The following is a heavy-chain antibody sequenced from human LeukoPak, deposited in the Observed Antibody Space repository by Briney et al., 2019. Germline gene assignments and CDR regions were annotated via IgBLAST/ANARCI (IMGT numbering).Heavy chain of an antibody. J-gene: IGHJ4*02. D-gene: IGHD3-22*01. V-gene: IGHV3-23*01. Sequence: GGSLRLSCAASGFTFSSYAMSWVRQAPGKGLEWVSAISGSGGSTYYADSVKGRFTISRDNSKNTLYLQMNSLRAEDTAVYYCARSPYYYDSSGYYPPLIVDYWGQGTLVTVSS. CDR1: GFTFSSYA. CDR2: ISGSGGST. CDR3: ARSPYYYDSSGYYPPLIVDY.